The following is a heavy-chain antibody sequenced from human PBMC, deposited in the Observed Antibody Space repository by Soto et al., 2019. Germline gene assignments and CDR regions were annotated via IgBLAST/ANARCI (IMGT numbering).Heavy chain of an antibody. CDR3: ARGYCSSTSCSSPFDY. D-gene: IGHD2-2*01. V-gene: IGHV1-69*02. Sequence: QVQLVQSGAEVKKPGSSVKVSCKASGGTFSSYTISWVRQAPGQGLEWMGRIIPILGIANYAQKFQGRVTITADKSTRTAYMELSSLRSEDTAVYYCARGYCSSTSCSSPFDYWGQGTLVTVSS. CDR1: GGTFSSYT. CDR2: IIPILGIA. J-gene: IGHJ4*02.